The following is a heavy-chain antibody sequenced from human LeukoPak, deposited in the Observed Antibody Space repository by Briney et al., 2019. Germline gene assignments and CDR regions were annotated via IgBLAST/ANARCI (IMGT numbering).Heavy chain of an antibody. CDR3: ARGPVTYDFWSGYYDFDY. CDR1: GYTFTSYG. CDR2: ISAYNGNT. J-gene: IGHJ4*02. D-gene: IGHD3-3*01. V-gene: IGHV1-18*01. Sequence: ASVKVSCKASGYTFTSYGISWVRQAPGQGLEWMGWISAYNGNTNYAQKLQGRVTMTTDTSTSTAYMELRSLRSDDTAVYYCARGPVTYDFWSGYYDFDYWGQGTLVTVS.